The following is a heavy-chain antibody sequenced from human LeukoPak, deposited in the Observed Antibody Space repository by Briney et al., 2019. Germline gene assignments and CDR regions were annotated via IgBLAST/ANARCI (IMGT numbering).Heavy chain of an antibody. CDR2: MSYDGSSQ. J-gene: IGHJ6*03. CDR3: ARDGVATARYNYYYYMDV. CDR1: GFTFSSYG. Sequence: GGSLRLSCAASGFTFSSYGMHWVRQAPGKGLEWVALMSYDGSSQYYADSVKGRFTISRDNSKNTLYLHMDSLRVEDTAVFYCARDGVATARYNYYYYMDVWGKGTTVTVSS. V-gene: IGHV3-30*19. D-gene: IGHD2-21*02.